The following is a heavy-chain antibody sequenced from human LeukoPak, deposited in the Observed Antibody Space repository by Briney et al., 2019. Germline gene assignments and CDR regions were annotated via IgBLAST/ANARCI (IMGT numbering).Heavy chain of an antibody. D-gene: IGHD3-3*01. CDR1: GFTFSSYW. V-gene: IGHV3-74*01. Sequence: GGSLRLSCAASGFTFSSYWMHWVRQAPGKGLVWVSRINSDGSSTSYADSVKGRFTISRDNAKNTLYLQMNSLRAEDTAVYYCARSQGFWSGNDAFDIWGQGTMVTVSS. J-gene: IGHJ3*02. CDR3: ARSQGFWSGNDAFDI. CDR2: INSDGSST.